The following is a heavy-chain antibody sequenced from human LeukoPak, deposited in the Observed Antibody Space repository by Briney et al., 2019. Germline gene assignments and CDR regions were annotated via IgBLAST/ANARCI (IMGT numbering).Heavy chain of an antibody. CDR2: ISSSSSYI. V-gene: IGHV3-21*01. CDR1: GFTFSSYS. D-gene: IGHD1-1*01. CDR3: ARALRRPLDDY. J-gene: IGHJ4*02. Sequence: GGSLRLSCAASGFTFSSYSMNWVRQAPGKGLEWVSSISSSSSYIYYADSVKGRFTISRDNAKNSLYPQMNSLRAEDTAVYYCARALRRPLDDYWGQGTLVTVSS.